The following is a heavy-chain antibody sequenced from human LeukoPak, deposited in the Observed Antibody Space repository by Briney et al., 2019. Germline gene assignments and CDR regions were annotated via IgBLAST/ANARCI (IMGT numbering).Heavy chain of an antibody. J-gene: IGHJ4*02. CDR1: GXTFSSYA. D-gene: IGHD3-22*01. CDR3: AKDLEYYDSSGYRIIYYFDY. V-gene: IGHV3-23*01. Sequence: GGSLRLSCAASGXTFSSYAMSWVRQAPGKGQEWVSAISGSGGSTYYADSVKGRFTISRDNSKNTLYLQMNSLRAEDTAVYYCAKDLEYYDSSGYRIIYYFDYWGQGTLVTVSS. CDR2: ISGSGGST.